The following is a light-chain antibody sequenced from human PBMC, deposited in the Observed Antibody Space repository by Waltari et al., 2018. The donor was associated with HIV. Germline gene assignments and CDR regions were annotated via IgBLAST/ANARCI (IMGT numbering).Light chain of an antibody. CDR1: SSDVGSYNL. CDR3: CSYAGSSTVV. Sequence: QSALTQPASVSGSPGQSITISCTGTSSDVGSYNLVSWYQQHPGKAPKLMIYEVSKRPSVVSNRFSGSKSSNTASLTISGLQAEDEADYYCCSYAGSSTVVFGGGTKLTVL. CDR2: EVS. V-gene: IGLV2-23*02. J-gene: IGLJ2*01.